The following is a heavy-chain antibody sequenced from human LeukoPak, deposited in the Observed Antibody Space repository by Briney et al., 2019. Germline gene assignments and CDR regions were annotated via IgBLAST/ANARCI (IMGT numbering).Heavy chain of an antibody. J-gene: IGHJ4*02. CDR3: ARGRNPDY. D-gene: IGHD1-14*01. Sequence: ASVKVSCKASGYTFTSYGISWVRQAPGQGLEWMGWINPNSGGTNYAQKFQGRVTMTRDTSISTAYMELSRLRSDDTAVYYCARGRNPDYWGQGTLVTVSS. CDR1: GYTFTSYG. CDR2: INPNSGGT. V-gene: IGHV1-2*02.